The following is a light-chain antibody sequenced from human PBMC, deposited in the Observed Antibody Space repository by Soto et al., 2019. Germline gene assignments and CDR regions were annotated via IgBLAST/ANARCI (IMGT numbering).Light chain of an antibody. CDR2: GAS. Sequence: EIVLTQSPCTLSLSPGERATLSCRASQSVSSSYLAWYQQKGGQAPRLLIYGASSRATGIPDRFSGSGSGTDFTLTISRLEPEDFAVYYCQQYVSSPWTFGQGTKVEIK. V-gene: IGKV3-20*01. J-gene: IGKJ1*01. CDR1: QSVSSSY. CDR3: QQYVSSPWT.